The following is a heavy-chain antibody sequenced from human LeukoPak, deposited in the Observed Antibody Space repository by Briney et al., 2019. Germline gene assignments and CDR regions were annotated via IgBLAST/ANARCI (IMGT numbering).Heavy chain of an antibody. D-gene: IGHD6-13*01. V-gene: IGHV3-7*01. CDR1: GFSLSTYW. CDR2: IDRDGSVR. CDR3: ARDPGSSSFDL. J-gene: IGHJ4*02. Sequence: GGSLRLSCSASGFSLSTYWMSWVRQTPETGLEFVANIDRDGSVRNYMDSLRGRSTISRDNAKKSMYLEINSLRADDTVVYYCARDPGSSSFDLWGRGALVTVSS.